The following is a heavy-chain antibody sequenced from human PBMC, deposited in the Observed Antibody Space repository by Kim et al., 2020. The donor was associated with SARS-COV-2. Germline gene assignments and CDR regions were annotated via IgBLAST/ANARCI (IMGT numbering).Heavy chain of an antibody. Sequence: ANYAQKFQGRVTITADKSTSTAYMELSSLRSEDTAVYYCAYNSYGYAFDYWGQGTLVTVSS. CDR3: AYNSYGYAFDY. J-gene: IGHJ4*02. V-gene: IGHV1-69*02. CDR2: A. D-gene: IGHD5-18*01.